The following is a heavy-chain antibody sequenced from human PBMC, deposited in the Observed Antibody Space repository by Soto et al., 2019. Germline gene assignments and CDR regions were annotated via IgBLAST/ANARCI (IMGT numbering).Heavy chain of an antibody. CDR1: GYSFTSYW. D-gene: IGHD2-15*01. CDR3: ARSDIVVVVAATPDAFDI. J-gene: IGHJ3*02. CDR2: IYPGDSDT. Sequence: PGESLKISCKGSGYSFTSYWIGWVRQMPGKGLEWMGIIYPGDSDTRYSPSFQGQVTIPADKSISTAYLQWSSLKASDTAMYYCARSDIVVVVAATPDAFDIWGQGTMVTVSS. V-gene: IGHV5-51*01.